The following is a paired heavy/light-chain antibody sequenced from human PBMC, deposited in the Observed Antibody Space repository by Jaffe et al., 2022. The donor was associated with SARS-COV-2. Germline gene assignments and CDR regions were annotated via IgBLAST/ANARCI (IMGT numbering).Light chain of an antibody. J-gene: IGKJ4*01. CDR3: HQIYAYPLT. CDR2: AAS. Sequence: DIQLTQSPSFLSASIGDRVTITCRASQGISSYLAWYQQKPGKAPKLLMYAASTLQSGVPSRFSGSTSGTEFTLTISSLQPEDFATYYCHQIYAYPLTFGGGTKVEIK. V-gene: IGKV1-9*01. CDR1: QGISSY.
Heavy chain of an antibody. Sequence: QVQLVQSGAEVRKPGASVKVSCKASGYSFTAYYIHWVRQAPGQGLEWMGWINPNNGGTNYAQNFQDWVTMTRDTSIDTAYMDLRRLRSDDTAVYYCTKSRTLGLPFDVWGQGTMVSVSS. D-gene: IGHD5-12*01. CDR1: GYSFTAYY. CDR2: INPNNGGT. V-gene: IGHV1-2*04. CDR3: TKSRTLGLPFDV. J-gene: IGHJ3*01.